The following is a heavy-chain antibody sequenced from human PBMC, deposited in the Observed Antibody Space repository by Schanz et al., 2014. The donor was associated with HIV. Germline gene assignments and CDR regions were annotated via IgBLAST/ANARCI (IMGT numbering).Heavy chain of an antibody. V-gene: IGHV1-18*01. CDR2: ISAYNGNT. J-gene: IGHJ4*02. D-gene: IGHD6-19*01. Sequence: QVRLAQSGAEVKRPGALVTVSCSAVGSTFPDIDINWVRRAAGQGLEWMGWISAYNGNTNYAQKLQGRVTMTTDTSTSTAYMELSSLRSEDTAIYYCARAPSRRGQSSGWYTYFDYWGQGTLVAVSS. CDR3: ARAPSRRGQSSGWYTYFDY. CDR1: GSTFPDID.